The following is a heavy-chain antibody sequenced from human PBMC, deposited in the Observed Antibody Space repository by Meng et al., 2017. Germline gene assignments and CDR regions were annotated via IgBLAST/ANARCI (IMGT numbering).Heavy chain of an antibody. CDR3: ARDPYYDFWCGYQPAQNWFDP. D-gene: IGHD3-3*01. J-gene: IGHJ5*02. CDR1: GYTFTSYG. CDR2: ISAYNGNT. V-gene: IGHV1-18*01. Sequence: ASVNVSCKSSGYTFTSYGISWVRRAPGQGLEWMGWISAYNGNTNYAQKLHGRVTMTTDTSTSTAYMELRSLRSDDTAVYYCARDPYYDFWCGYQPAQNWFDPWGQGTLVTVSS.